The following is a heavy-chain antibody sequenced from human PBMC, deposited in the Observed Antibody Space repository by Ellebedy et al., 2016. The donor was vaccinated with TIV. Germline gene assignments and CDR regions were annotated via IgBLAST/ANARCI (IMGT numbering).Heavy chain of an antibody. CDR3: TRGKARTGYQYGMDL. V-gene: IGHV3-23*01. Sequence: GESLKISCAASGFTFSSYAMSWVRQAPGKGLEWFSAISGSGGSTYYADSVKGRFTISRDNSKNTIYLQMNSLRAEDTAVYFCTRGKARTGYQYGMDLWGQGTTVAVSS. CDR1: GFTFSSYA. J-gene: IGHJ6*02. D-gene: IGHD6-13*01. CDR2: ISGSGGST.